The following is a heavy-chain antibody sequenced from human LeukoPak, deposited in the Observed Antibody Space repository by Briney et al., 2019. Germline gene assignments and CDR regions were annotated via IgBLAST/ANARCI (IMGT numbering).Heavy chain of an antibody. Sequence: SETLSLTCAVSGYSISSGYYWGWIRQPPGKGLEWIGSIYHSGSTYYNPSLKSRVTISVDTSKNQFSLKLSSVTAADTAVYYCARGVCSGGSCYRRGIIFDYWGQGTLVTVSS. CDR2: IYHSGST. D-gene: IGHD2-15*01. CDR3: ARGVCSGGSCYRRGIIFDY. V-gene: IGHV4-38-2*01. CDR1: GYSISSGYY. J-gene: IGHJ4*02.